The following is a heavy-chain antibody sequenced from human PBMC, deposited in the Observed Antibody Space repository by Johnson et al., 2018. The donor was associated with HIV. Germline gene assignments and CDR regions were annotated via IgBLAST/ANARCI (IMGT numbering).Heavy chain of an antibody. D-gene: IGHD3-10*01. V-gene: IGHV3-30-3*01. J-gene: IGHJ3*02. CDR2: ISYDGSNK. CDR3: AKAQLRWFGEDLHAFDI. CDR1: GFTFSSYA. Sequence: QVQLVESGGGVVQPGRSLRLSCAASGFTFSSYAMHWVRQAPGKGLEWVAVISYDGSNKYYADSVKGRFTISRDNSKNTLYLQMNSLRAEDTAVYYCAKAQLRWFGEDLHAFDIWGQGTMVTVSS.